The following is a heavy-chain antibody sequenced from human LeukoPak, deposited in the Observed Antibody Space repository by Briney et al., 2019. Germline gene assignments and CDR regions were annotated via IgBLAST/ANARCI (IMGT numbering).Heavy chain of an antibody. CDR2: ISSGSSSI. J-gene: IGHJ4*02. CDR3: TRGGNGGNTRNFDC. D-gene: IGHD4-23*01. CDR1: GFTFSTYT. V-gene: IGHV3-21*01. Sequence: PGGSLRLSCAASGFTFSTYTMNWVRQAPGKGLEWVSSISSGSSSIYYADSVKSRFTVSRDNAKNSLYLQMNSLSAEDTAVYYCTRGGNGGNTRNFDCWGQGTLVTVSS.